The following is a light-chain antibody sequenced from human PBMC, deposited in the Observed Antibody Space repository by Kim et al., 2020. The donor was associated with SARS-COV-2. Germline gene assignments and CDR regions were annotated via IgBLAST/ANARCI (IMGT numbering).Light chain of an antibody. V-gene: IGKV3-20*01. J-gene: IGKJ1*01. CDR3: QQFGSSRTWT. CDR1: QSVTSAY. CDR2: GTS. Sequence: PGDRATLSCRASQSVTSAYVAWYQQKPGQAPRLLIYGTSTRAAGIPGRFSGSGSGTEYTLTINRLEPEDFAIYYCQQFGSSRTWTFGQGTKVDIK.